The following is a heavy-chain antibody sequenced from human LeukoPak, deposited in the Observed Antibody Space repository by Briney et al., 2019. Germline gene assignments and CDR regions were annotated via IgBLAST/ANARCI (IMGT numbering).Heavy chain of an antibody. V-gene: IGHV3-30*04. CDR2: ISYDGSNK. J-gene: IGHJ4*02. CDR1: GFTFSSYA. CDR3: AKFSRAADSY. Sequence: PGGSLRLSCAASGFTFSSYAMHWVRQAPGKGLEWVAVISYDGSNKYYADSVQGRFTISRDNSKNTLYLQMNSLRAEDTAVYYCAKFSRAADSYWGQGTLVTVSS. D-gene: IGHD2-15*01.